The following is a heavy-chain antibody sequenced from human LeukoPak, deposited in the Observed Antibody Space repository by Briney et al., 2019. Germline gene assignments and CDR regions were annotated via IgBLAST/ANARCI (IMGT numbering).Heavy chain of an antibody. J-gene: IGHJ4*02. CDR2: ISGSGGST. Sequence: GGSLRLSCAASGFTFSSYAMSWVRQAPGKGLEWVSAISGSGGSTYYADSVKGRFTISRDNSKNTLYLQMSSLRAEDTAVYYCAKDLLLWFGELSTSFDYWGQGTLVTVSS. CDR3: AKDLLLWFGELSTSFDY. V-gene: IGHV3-23*01. D-gene: IGHD3-10*01. CDR1: GFTFSSYA.